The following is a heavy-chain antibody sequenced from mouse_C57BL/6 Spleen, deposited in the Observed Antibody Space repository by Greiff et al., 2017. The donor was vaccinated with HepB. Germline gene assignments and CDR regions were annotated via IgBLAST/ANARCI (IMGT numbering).Heavy chain of an antibody. CDR3: ARPIYYDYAWYFDV. CDR2: IDPSDSYT. D-gene: IGHD2-4*01. Sequence: QVQLQQSGAELVMPGASVKLSCKASGYTFTSYWMHWVKQRPGQGLEWIGEIDPSDSYTNYNQKFKGKSTLTVDKSSSTAYMQLSSLTSEDSAVYYCARPIYYDYAWYFDVWGTGTTVTVSS. CDR1: GYTFTSYW. V-gene: IGHV1-69*01. J-gene: IGHJ1*03.